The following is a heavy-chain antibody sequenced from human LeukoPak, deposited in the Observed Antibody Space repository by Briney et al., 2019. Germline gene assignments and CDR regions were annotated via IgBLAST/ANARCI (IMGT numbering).Heavy chain of an antibody. Sequence: LSGGSLRLSCAASGFSFDDYTMHWVRQTPGKGLEWVSLINWEGSSTFYADSVKGRFTISRDNSKSSLYLQMNSLRIEDTGLYFCSRSGVVVVATRGNYMDVWGKGTTVTVSS. J-gene: IGHJ6*03. D-gene: IGHD2-21*01. CDR1: GFSFDDYT. CDR2: INWEGSST. CDR3: SRSGVVVVATRGNYMDV. V-gene: IGHV3-43*01.